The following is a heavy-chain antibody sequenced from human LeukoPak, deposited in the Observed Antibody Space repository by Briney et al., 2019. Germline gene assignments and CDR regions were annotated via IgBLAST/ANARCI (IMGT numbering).Heavy chain of an antibody. D-gene: IGHD6-6*01. J-gene: IGHJ3*02. CDR3: ARVGAFDSSSVWWDI. CDR1: GYTFTSYY. Sequence: GASVKVSCKASGYTFTSYYMHWVRQAPGQGLEWMGIINPSGGSTSYAQKFQGRVTMTRGTSTSTVYMELSSLRSEDTAVYYCARVGAFDSSSVWWDIWGQGTMVTVSS. CDR2: INPSGGST. V-gene: IGHV1-46*01.